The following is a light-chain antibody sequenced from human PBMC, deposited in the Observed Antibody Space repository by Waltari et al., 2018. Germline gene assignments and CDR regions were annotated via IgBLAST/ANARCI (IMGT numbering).Light chain of an antibody. V-gene: IGKV1-39*01. Sequence: DIQMTQSPSSLSASVGDRVTITCRASQSINIYLNWYQQKPEKAPKLLLHAATGLQNGVPSRFSGSGSGTEFSLTISSLQPEDFATYYCQQTSNTPPTFGPGTKVEIK. CDR2: AAT. CDR3: QQTSNTPPT. CDR1: QSINIY. J-gene: IGKJ1*01.